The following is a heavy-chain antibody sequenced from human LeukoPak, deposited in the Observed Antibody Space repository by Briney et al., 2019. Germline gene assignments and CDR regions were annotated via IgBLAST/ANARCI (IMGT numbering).Heavy chain of an antibody. CDR2: ISSSSSYI. V-gene: IGHV3-21*01. CDR1: GFTFSSYS. D-gene: IGHD2-21*01. J-gene: IGHJ5*02. Sequence: GGSLRLPCAASGFTFSSYSMNWVRQAPGKGLECVSSISSSSSYIYYADSVKGRFTISRGNAKNSLYLQMNSLTAEDTAVHYCVRAYHPGGWFDPWGQGTLVTVSS. CDR3: VRAYHPGGWFDP.